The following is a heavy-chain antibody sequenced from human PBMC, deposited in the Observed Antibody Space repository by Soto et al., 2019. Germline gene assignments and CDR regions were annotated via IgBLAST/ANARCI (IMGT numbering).Heavy chain of an antibody. CDR2: IYYSGNT. Sequence: QLQLQEWGPGLVKPSETLSLTCTVSGGSISSTNSYWGWIRQPPGKGLEWIGSIYYSGNTYYNPSLKSRVTISVDTSKNQFSLKLRSVTAADTAVYYCARRLDWTHFDYWGQGTLVTVSS. V-gene: IGHV4-39*01. CDR3: ARRLDWTHFDY. CDR1: GGSISSTNSY. D-gene: IGHD1-1*01. J-gene: IGHJ4*02.